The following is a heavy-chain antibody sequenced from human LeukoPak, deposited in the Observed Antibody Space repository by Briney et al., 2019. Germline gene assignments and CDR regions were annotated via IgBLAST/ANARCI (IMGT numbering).Heavy chain of an antibody. CDR1: GYTFTSYA. Sequence: ASVKVSCKASGYTFTSYAMNWVRQAPGQGLEWMGWINTNTGNPTYAQGFTGRFVFSLDTSVSTAYLQISSLKAEDTAVYYCARGRSGMVRGVGTHSYYYYMDVWGKGTTVTISS. D-gene: IGHD3-10*01. CDR2: INTNTGNP. CDR3: ARGRSGMVRGVGTHSYYYYMDV. J-gene: IGHJ6*03. V-gene: IGHV7-4-1*02.